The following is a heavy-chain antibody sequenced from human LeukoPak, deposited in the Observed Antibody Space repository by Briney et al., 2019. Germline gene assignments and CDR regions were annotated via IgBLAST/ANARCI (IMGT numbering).Heavy chain of an antibody. CDR1: GFSFSIRW. CDR2: INQDGSEE. V-gene: IGHV3-7*01. Sequence: GGSLRLSCAASGFSFSIRWMSWVRQAPGKGLEWVAHINQDGSEEYYVDSVKGRFTISRDNAKKSLYLQMNGLRAEDTAVYYCAPAEYGRSEDGVDPWGQGTLVTVSS. J-gene: IGHJ5*02. D-gene: IGHD6-6*01. CDR3: APAEYGRSEDGVDP.